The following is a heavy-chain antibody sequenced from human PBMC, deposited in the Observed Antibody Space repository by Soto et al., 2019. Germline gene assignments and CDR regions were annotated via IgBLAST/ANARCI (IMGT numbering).Heavy chain of an antibody. CDR3: ANCDIAAASTERDYYYYGMDV. CDR1: GFTFSSYA. J-gene: IGHJ6*02. Sequence: GCSVKPYCAAFGFTFSSYAMSRVRQAPGKALEWVFSISGSGGTTYYADSVTAQFTISRENSKNTLYLQMNSPKAEDTAVYYCANCDIAAASTERDYYYYGMDVWGQGTTVTVSS. D-gene: IGHD6-13*01. V-gene: IGHV3-23*01. CDR2: ISGSGGTT.